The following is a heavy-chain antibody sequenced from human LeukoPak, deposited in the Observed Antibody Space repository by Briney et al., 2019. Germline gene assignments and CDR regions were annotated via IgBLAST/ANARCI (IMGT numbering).Heavy chain of an antibody. V-gene: IGHV3-23*01. Sequence: GGSLRLSCAASGFTFSSYGMHWVRQPPGKGLEWVSSIFPSGGEIHYADSVRGRFTISRDNSKSTLSLQMNSLRAEDTAIYYCATYRQVLLPFESWGQGTLVTVSS. CDR2: IFPSGGEI. D-gene: IGHD2-8*02. J-gene: IGHJ4*02. CDR1: GFTFSSYG. CDR3: ATYRQVLLPFES.